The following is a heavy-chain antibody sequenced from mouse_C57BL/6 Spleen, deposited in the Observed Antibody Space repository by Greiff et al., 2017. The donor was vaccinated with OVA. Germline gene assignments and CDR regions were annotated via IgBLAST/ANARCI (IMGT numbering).Heavy chain of an antibody. Sequence: EVHLVESGGDLVKPGGSLKLSCAASGFTFSSYGMSWVRQTPDKRLEWVATISSGGSYTYYPDSVKGRFTISRDNAKNTLYLQMSSLKSEDTAMYYCAREDYSNYDWYFDVWGTGTTVTVSS. CDR2: ISSGGSYT. D-gene: IGHD2-5*01. CDR1: GFTFSSYG. CDR3: AREDYSNYDWYFDV. J-gene: IGHJ1*03. V-gene: IGHV5-6*01.